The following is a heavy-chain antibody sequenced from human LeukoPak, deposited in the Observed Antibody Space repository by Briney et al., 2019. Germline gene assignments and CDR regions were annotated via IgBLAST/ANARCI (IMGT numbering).Heavy chain of an antibody. Sequence: GGSLRLSCAASGFTFSSYSMNWVRQAPGKGLEWVSYISSSSSTIYYADSVKGRFTISRDNAKNSLYLQMNSLRAEDTAVYYCARVFYYDSSGCLDYWGQGTLVTVSS. CDR2: ISSSSSTI. D-gene: IGHD3-22*01. CDR1: GFTFSSYS. J-gene: IGHJ4*02. V-gene: IGHV3-48*01. CDR3: ARVFYYDSSGCLDY.